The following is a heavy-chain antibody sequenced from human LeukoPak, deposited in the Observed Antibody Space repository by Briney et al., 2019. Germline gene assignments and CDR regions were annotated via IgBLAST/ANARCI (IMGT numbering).Heavy chain of an antibody. J-gene: IGHJ5*02. CDR2: IYNTENT. CDR3: ASSKPDLDT. D-gene: IGHD2-2*01. CDR1: GGSISSFY. Sequence: SETLSLTCTVSGGSISSFYWSWIRQSPGKGLEWIGYIYNTENTNYNPSLKSRVTISVDTSKNQFSLKVKSVTAPDTAVYYCASSKPDLDTWGQGTLVTVSS. V-gene: IGHV4-59*08.